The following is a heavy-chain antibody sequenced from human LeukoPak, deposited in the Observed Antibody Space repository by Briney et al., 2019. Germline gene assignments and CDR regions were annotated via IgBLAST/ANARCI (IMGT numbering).Heavy chain of an antibody. J-gene: IGHJ5*02. CDR1: GYTFIGNY. CDR3: ARDNSVGDVAWWFDP. CDR2: INPKSGGT. V-gene: IGHV1-2*02. Sequence: ASVKVSCKASGYTFIGNYMHWVRQAPGQGLEWMGWINPKSGGTKYAQKFQGRVTLTGDTSISTDYMEMSSLTSDDTAVYYCARDNSVGDVAWWFDPWGQGTLVTVSS. D-gene: IGHD1-26*01.